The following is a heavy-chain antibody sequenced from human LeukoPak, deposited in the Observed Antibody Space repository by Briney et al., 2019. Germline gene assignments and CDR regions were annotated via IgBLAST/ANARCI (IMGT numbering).Heavy chain of an antibody. D-gene: IGHD5-24*01. V-gene: IGHV3-53*01. J-gene: IGHJ4*02. CDR2: IYSGGST. Sequence: PGGSLRLSCAASGFTVSSNYMSWVRQAPRKGLEWVSIIYSGGSTYYADSVKGRFTISRDNSKNTLYLQMNSLRAEDTAVYYCAKGISRSRDGYSYWGQGTLVTVSS. CDR1: GFTVSSNY. CDR3: AKGISRSRDGYSY.